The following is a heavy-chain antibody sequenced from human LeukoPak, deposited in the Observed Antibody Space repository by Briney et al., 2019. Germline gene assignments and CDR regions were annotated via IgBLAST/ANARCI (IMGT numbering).Heavy chain of an antibody. CDR3: ARGSSTSAYFDY. CDR2: NNPSGEST. J-gene: IGHJ4*02. V-gene: IGHV1-46*04. D-gene: IGHD2-2*01. CDR1: GYTYTSYY. Sequence: SEKVSCKASGYTYTSYYIQWVRQAPGQGLEWREVNNPSGESTSDTQKLQGRVTMTRDASTSTVYMELSSLRSEGTAVYHCARGSSTSAYFDYWGQGTLVTVSS.